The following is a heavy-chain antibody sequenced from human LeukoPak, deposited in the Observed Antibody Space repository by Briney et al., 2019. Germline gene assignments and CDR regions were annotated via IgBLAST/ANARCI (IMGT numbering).Heavy chain of an antibody. CDR2: ISSSGSTI. V-gene: IGHV3-11*01. CDR3: AVVVAWGGYYYPPAVSDAFDI. CDR1: GFTFSDYY. Sequence: AGGSLRLSCAASGFTFSDYYMSWIRQAPGKGLEWVSYISSSGSTIYYADSVKGRFTISRDNAKNSLYLQMNSLRAEGTAVYYCAVVVAWGGYYYPPAVSDAFDIWGQGTMVTVSS. J-gene: IGHJ3*02. D-gene: IGHD3-22*01.